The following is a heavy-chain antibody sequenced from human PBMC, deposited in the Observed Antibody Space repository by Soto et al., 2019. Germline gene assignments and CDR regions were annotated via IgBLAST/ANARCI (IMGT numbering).Heavy chain of an antibody. D-gene: IGHD6-13*01. CDR3: ARTGIAAAGIDY. CDR1: GGSFSGYY. CDR2: INHSGST. Sequence: SETLSLTCAVYGGSFSGYYWSWIRQPPGKGLEWIGEINHSGSTNYNPSLKSRVTISVDTSKNQFSLKLSSVTAADTAVYYCARTGIAAAGIDYWGQGTLVTVSS. J-gene: IGHJ4*02. V-gene: IGHV4-34*01.